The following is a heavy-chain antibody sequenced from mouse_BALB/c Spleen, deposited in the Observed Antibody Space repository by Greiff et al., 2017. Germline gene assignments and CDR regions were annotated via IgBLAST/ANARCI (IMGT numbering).Heavy chain of an antibody. CDR3: ASYDYGFAD. CDR1: GYTFTDYA. D-gene: IGHD2-4*01. V-gene: IGHV1S137*01. Sequence: QVQLQQSGAELVRPGVSVKISCKGSGYTFTDYAMHWVKQSHAKSLEWIGVISTYYGDASYNQKFKGKATMTVDKSSSTAYMELARLTSEDSAIYYCASYDYGFADWGQGTLVTVSA. J-gene: IGHJ3*01. CDR2: ISTYYGDA.